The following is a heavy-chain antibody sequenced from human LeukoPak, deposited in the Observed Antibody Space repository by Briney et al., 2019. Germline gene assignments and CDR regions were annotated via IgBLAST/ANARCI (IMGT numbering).Heavy chain of an antibody. J-gene: IGHJ4*02. Sequence: SETLSLTCTVSGGSISGYYWSWIRQPPGKGLEWIGYIHYSGETNYNPSLSSRVTIAMDTSKNQFSLNLRSVTAAGTAVYYCARDLTFDYWGQGALVTVSS. CDR2: IHYSGET. CDR1: GGSISGYY. V-gene: IGHV4-59*12. CDR3: ARDLTFDY.